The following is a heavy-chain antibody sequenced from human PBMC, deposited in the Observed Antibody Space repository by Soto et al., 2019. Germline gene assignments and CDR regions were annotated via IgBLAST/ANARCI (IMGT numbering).Heavy chain of an antibody. D-gene: IGHD3-9*01. CDR3: VRGDPRYADAFYI. Sequence: GASVKVSCKASGHTFTTYSMHWVRQAPGQGLAWMGIINPSGGGTRYAQKFQGRVTLTRDTSTSTVYMELSSLRSEDTAVYYCVRGDPRYADAFYIWGQGTMVTVSS. CDR1: GHTFTTYS. J-gene: IGHJ3*02. V-gene: IGHV1-46*01. CDR2: INPSGGGT.